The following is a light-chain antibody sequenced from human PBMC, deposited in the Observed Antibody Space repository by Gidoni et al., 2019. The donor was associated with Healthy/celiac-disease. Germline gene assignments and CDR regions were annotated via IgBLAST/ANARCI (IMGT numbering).Light chain of an antibody. Sequence: DIQMTQSPSSLSASVGDRVTTTYRASQSISSYLNWYQQKPGKAPKLLIYAASSLQSGVPSRFSGSGSGTDFTLTISSLQPEDFATYYCQQSYSTLTFGGGTKVEIK. CDR3: QQSYSTLT. CDR2: AAS. V-gene: IGKV1-39*01. J-gene: IGKJ4*01. CDR1: QSISSY.